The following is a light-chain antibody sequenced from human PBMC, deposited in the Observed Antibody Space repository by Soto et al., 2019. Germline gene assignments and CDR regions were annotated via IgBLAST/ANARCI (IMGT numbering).Light chain of an antibody. Sequence: EIVMTQSPATLSVSPGERATLSSRASQSVSNSLAWYQQKPGQAPRLLIYGASSRVTGIPARFSGSGSGTEFTLTISSLQSEDFAVYYCQQYTNRPPMYTFGQGTKLEIK. V-gene: IGKV3-15*01. CDR1: QSVSNS. J-gene: IGKJ2*01. CDR2: GAS. CDR3: QQYTNRPPMYT.